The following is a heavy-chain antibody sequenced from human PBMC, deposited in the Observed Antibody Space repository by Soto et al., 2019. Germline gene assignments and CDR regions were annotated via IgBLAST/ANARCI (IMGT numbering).Heavy chain of an antibody. CDR1: GNSIISSNYF. D-gene: IGHD3-10*01. Sequence: QLQLQESGPGLAKPSETLSLTCIVSGNSIISSNYFWGWIRQPPGKGLEWIGNIYYSRRVNDHYNPSLKSLVTISVDTSKNHFSLKLSSVTAADTAVYYCARRGGWFGDISRSYFDYCGQGILVTVSS. CDR3: ARRGGWFGDISRSYFDY. J-gene: IGHJ4*02. CDR2: IYYSRRVND. V-gene: IGHV4-39*01.